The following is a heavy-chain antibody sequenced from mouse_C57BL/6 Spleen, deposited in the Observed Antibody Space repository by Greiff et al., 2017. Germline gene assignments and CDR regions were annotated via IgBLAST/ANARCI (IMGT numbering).Heavy chain of an antibody. V-gene: IGHV1-81*01. Sequence: QVQLQQSGAELARPGASVKLSCKASGYTFTSYGISWVKQRTGQGLEWIGEIYPRSGNTYYNEKFKGKGTLTADKSSSTAYMELRSLTSEDSAVYFCARGGLTTVVARDLYFDVWGTGATVTVSS. CDR1: GYTFTSYG. J-gene: IGHJ1*03. CDR3: ARGGLTTVVARDLYFDV. CDR2: IYPRSGNT. D-gene: IGHD1-1*01.